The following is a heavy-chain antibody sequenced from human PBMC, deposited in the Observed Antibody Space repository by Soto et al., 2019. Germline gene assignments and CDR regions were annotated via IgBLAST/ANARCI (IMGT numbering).Heavy chain of an antibody. J-gene: IGHJ4*02. D-gene: IGHD1-26*01. CDR3: ANDRGIVGATPDY. V-gene: IGHV3-30*18. CDR1: GFTFSSYG. CDR2: ISYDGSNK. Sequence: QVQLVESGGGVVQPGRSLRLSCAASGFTFSSYGMHWVRQAPGKGLEWVAVISYDGSNKYYADSVKGRFTISRDNSKNTLYLHMNSLRAEATAVDDCANDRGIVGATPDYWGQGTLVTVSS.